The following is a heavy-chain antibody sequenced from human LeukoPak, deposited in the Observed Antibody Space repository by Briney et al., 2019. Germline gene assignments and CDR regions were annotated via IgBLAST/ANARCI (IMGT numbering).Heavy chain of an antibody. CDR3: ARNYDFSFDI. Sequence: SETLSLTCAVYGGSFSGYYWGWIRQPPGKGLEWIGEINHSGSTNYNPSLKSRVTISVDTSKNQFSLKLSSVTAADTAVYYCARNYDFSFDIWGQGTMVTVSS. J-gene: IGHJ3*02. CDR2: INHSGST. D-gene: IGHD3-3*01. V-gene: IGHV4-34*01. CDR1: GGSFSGYY.